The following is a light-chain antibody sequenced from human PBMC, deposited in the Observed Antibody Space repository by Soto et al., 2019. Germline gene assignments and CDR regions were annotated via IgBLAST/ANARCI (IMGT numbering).Light chain of an antibody. J-gene: IGKJ1*01. CDR1: QSVSSK. V-gene: IGKV3-15*01. CDR3: QQYNNWPVT. CDR2: GAS. Sequence: EIVLTQSPATLSVSPGERATLSCRASQSVSSKLAWYQQKPGQAPRLLFYGASTGATGFPARFSGSGSETEFTLSISSLQSEDFAVYYCQQYNNWPVTFGQGTKVDIK.